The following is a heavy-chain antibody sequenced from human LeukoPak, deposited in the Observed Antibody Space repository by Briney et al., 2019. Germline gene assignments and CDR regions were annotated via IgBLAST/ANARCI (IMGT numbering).Heavy chain of an antibody. CDR2: FDPEDGET. V-gene: IGHV1-24*01. Sequence: ASVKVSCKVSGYTLTELSMHWVRQAPGKGLEWMGGFDPEDGETIYAQKFQGRVTMTEDTSTDTAYMELSSLRSEDTAVYYCATGRIPYAYDFWSGPPKEKPYYFDYWGQGTLVTVSS. D-gene: IGHD3-3*01. CDR3: ATGRIPYAYDFWSGPPKEKPYYFDY. J-gene: IGHJ4*02. CDR1: GYTLTELS.